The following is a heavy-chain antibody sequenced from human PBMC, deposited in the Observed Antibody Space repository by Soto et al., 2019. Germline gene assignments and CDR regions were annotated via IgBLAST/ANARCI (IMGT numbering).Heavy chain of an antibody. J-gene: IGHJ3*02. CDR3: ASAGGSGWHGTDAFDI. CDR1: GYTFTGYY. D-gene: IGHD6-19*01. V-gene: IGHV1-2*02. CDR2: INPNSGGT. Sequence: ASVKVSCKASGYTFTGYYMHWVRQAPGQGLEWMGWINPNSGGTNYAQKFQGRVTMTRDTSISTAYMELSRLRSDDTAVYYCASAGGSGWHGTDAFDIWGQGAMVTVSS.